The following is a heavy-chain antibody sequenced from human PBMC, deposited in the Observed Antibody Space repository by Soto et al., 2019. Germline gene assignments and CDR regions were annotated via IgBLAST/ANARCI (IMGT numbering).Heavy chain of an antibody. CDR1: GFTFSSYS. V-gene: IGHV3-21*01. CDR2: ISSSSSYI. Sequence: GGSLRLSCAASGFTFSSYSMNWVRQAPGKGLEWVSSISSSSSYIYYADSVKGRFTISRDNAKNSLYLQMNSLRAEDTAVYYCARDSEEVNNWNYFDYWGQGTLVTVSS. J-gene: IGHJ4*02. CDR3: ARDSEEVNNWNYFDY. D-gene: IGHD1-20*01.